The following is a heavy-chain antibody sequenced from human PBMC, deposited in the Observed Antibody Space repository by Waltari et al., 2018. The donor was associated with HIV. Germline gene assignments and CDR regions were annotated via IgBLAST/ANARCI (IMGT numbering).Heavy chain of an antibody. Sequence: ELQLVESGSGLVQPGGSLAVSWAASGSPFCLYWISWVRQAARRGLEWVANIRPDGGEKYYVDSRKGRFTISRDNAKNSLYLQMNSLRAEDTAIYYCASYWNDGTLDYLGQGTLVTVSS. CDR3: ASYWNDGTLDY. CDR2: IRPDGGEK. D-gene: IGHD1-1*01. J-gene: IGHJ4*02. V-gene: IGHV3-7*01. CDR1: GSPFCLYW.